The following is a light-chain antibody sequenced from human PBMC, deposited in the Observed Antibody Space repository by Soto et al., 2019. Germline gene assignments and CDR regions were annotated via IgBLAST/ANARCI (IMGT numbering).Light chain of an antibody. CDR1: QTVSRH. Sequence: EIVLTQSPATLSLSPGERATLSCRASQTVSRHLAWYQQKPGQAPRLLIYDTSNRATGIPARLSGSGSGTDFTLTISVLETEDFAVYYCQQRGNWPPGFTFGPGTTVDMK. J-gene: IGKJ3*01. V-gene: IGKV3-11*01. CDR3: QQRGNWPPGFT. CDR2: DTS.